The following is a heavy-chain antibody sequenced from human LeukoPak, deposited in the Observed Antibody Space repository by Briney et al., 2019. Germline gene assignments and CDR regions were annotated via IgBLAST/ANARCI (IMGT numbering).Heavy chain of an antibody. CDR2: ISSSSYI. V-gene: IGHV3-21*01. J-gene: IGHJ3*02. CDR3: ARAMDTAMVTDAFDI. Sequence: NPGGSLRLSCAASGFTFSSYSMNWVRQAPGKGLEWVSSISSSSYIYYADSVKGRFTISRDNAKNSLYLQMNSLRAEDTAVYYCARAMDTAMVTDAFDIWGQGTMVTVSS. D-gene: IGHD5-18*01. CDR1: GFTFSSYS.